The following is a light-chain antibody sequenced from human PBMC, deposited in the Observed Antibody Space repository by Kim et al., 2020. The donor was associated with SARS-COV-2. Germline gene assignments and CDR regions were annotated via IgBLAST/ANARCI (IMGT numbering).Light chain of an antibody. CDR3: QQSYSASWT. CDR2: AAT. V-gene: IGKV1-39*01. J-gene: IGKJ1*01. CDR1: QSISNY. Sequence: DIQMTQSPSSLSASVGDRVTITCRASQSISNYLNWYQHKSGKAPKLLIYAATSLQSGVPSRFSGSRSGTDFALTISSLQPEDIATYYCQQSYSASWTFGQGTKVDIK.